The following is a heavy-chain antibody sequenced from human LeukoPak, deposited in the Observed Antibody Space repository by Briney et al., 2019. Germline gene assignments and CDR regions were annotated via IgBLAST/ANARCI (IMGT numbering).Heavy chain of an antibody. J-gene: IGHJ4*02. V-gene: IGHV3-23*01. CDR1: GFTFSSYA. CDR3: ARLRRPFVVVPAASDY. D-gene: IGHD2-2*01. Sequence: GGSLRLSCAASGFTFSSYAMSWVRQAPGKGLEWVSAISGSGGSTYYADSVKGRFTISRDNSKNTLYLQMNSLRAEDTAVYYCARLRRPFVVVPAASDYWGQGTLVTVSS. CDR2: ISGSGGST.